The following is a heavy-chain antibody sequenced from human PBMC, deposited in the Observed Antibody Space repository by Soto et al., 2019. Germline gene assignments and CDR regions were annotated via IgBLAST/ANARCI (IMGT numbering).Heavy chain of an antibody. Sequence: GASVKVSCKASGYTFTSYGISWVRQAPGQGLEWMGWISAYNGNTNYAQKLQGRVTMTTDTSTSTAYMELRSLRSDDTAVYYCARVPLLTIPSAPYFQHWGQGTLVTVSS. CDR2: ISAYNGNT. D-gene: IGHD2-8*01. V-gene: IGHV1-18*01. J-gene: IGHJ1*01. CDR1: GYTFTSYG. CDR3: ARVPLLTIPSAPYFQH.